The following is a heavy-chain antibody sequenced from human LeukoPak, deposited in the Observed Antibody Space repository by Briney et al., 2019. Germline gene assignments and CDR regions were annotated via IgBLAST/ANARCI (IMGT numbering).Heavy chain of an antibody. CDR3: AKERGYTDYVRVFDM. V-gene: IGHV4-4*07. CDR1: GVSISGFH. J-gene: IGHJ3*02. D-gene: IGHD4-17*01. CDR2: IYSSGST. Sequence: SETLSLTCTVSGVSISGFHWGWIRQPAGKGLEWIGRIYSSGSTNYNPSLKSRVTMSLDTSKNHFSLKLSSVTAADTAVYYCAKERGYTDYVRVFDMWGQGTMVTISS.